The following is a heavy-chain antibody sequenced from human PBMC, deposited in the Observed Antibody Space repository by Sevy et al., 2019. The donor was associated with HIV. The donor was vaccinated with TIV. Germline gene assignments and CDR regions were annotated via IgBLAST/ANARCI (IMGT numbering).Heavy chain of an antibody. V-gene: IGHV3-21*06. CDR3: ALTNSADYYDSGAFHL. D-gene: IGHD3-22*01. CDR2: ISYNSNFI. Sequence: GGSLRLSCTVTGFTFSGFSFSHYSMNWVRQAPGRGLEWVSSISYNSNFILYADPVKGRFTISRDDTKNSLFLLMDRLGADDTAMYYCALTNSADYYDSGAFHLWGRGTMVTVSS. CDR1: GFSFSHYS. J-gene: IGHJ3*01.